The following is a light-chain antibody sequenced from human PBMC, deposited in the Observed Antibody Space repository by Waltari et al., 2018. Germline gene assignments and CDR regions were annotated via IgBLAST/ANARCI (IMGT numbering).Light chain of an antibody. CDR2: DAS. V-gene: IGKV3-15*01. J-gene: IGKJ4*01. CDR1: QTVSTR. CDR3: QQYKEWPLT. Sequence: EIVLTQSPATLSVSPGERVTLSCSASQTVSTRLAWYQKKSGQAPKVLIFDASTRATGIPATFTGSGSGTEFTLTISSLQSEDFSVYYCQQYKEWPLTFGGGTKVEIK.